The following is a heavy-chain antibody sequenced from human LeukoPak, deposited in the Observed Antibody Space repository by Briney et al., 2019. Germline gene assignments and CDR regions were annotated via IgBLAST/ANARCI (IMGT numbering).Heavy chain of an antibody. V-gene: IGHV3-11*01. CDR3: AKVAGINDFWSGYYDY. CDR2: ISSSGSTI. Sequence: GGSLRLSCAASGFTFSDYYMSWIRQAPGKGLEWVSYISSSGSTIYYADSVKGRFTISRDNSKNTLYLQMNSLRAEDTAVYYCAKVAGINDFWSGYYDYWGQGTLVTVSS. J-gene: IGHJ4*02. D-gene: IGHD3-3*01. CDR1: GFTFSDYY.